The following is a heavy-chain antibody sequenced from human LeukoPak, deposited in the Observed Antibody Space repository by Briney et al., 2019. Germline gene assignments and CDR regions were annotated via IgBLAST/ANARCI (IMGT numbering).Heavy chain of an antibody. J-gene: IGHJ5*02. CDR1: VDTFTSNH. V-gene: IGHV1-46*01. Sequence: GASVKVSCKASVDTFTSNHIHCVRQAPGQGLEWMGVINPSGDSTSYAQKFQGRVTMTRDTSTSTVYMELSSLRSEDTAIYYCAKLAASETGEGSWGQGTLVTVSS. D-gene: IGHD6-13*01. CDR2: INPSGDST. CDR3: AKLAASETGEGS.